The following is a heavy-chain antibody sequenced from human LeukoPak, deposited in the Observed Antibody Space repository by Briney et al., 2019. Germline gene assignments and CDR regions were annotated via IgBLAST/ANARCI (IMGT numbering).Heavy chain of an antibody. J-gene: IGHJ4*02. CDR3: ARNQDYGGFDF. Sequence: PGGSLRLSCAASGFTVSRNYMSWVRQAPGKGLEWVSAIYSGGGTYYADSVKGRFTVSRDNSKNTLYLQMNSLRVDDTAMYYCARNQDYGGFDFWGQGTLVTVSS. D-gene: IGHD4-23*01. CDR1: GFTVSRNY. CDR2: IYSGGGT. V-gene: IGHV3-66*01.